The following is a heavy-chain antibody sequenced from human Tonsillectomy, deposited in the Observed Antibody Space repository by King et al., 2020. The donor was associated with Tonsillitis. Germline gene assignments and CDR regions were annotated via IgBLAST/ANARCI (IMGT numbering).Heavy chain of an antibody. CDR1: GYTFTSFV. D-gene: IGHD6-19*01. CDR2: SSAYDGKT. J-gene: IGHJ4*02. V-gene: IGHV1-18*01. CDR3: ARDPGYSSGWYLDY. Sequence: QLVQSGAEVKKPGASVKVSCKASGYTFTSFVISWVRLAPGQGREGMGWSSAYDGKTNYAQKHQGRVTMTTDPSTRTAYMELRSLRSADTGFYYCARDPGYSSGWYLDYWGQGTLVTVSS.